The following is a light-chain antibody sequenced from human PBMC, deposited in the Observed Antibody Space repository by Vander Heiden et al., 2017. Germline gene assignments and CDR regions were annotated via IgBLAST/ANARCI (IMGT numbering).Light chain of an antibody. J-gene: IGLJ2*01. CDR3: LLSYSGARSYVV. V-gene: IGLV7-46*01. Sequence: QAVVTQEPSLTVSPGGTVTLPCASSTGPLTSGHYPYWFQQKPGQAPRTLIYDTSNKPSWTPARFSGSLLGGKAALTLSGAQPEDEAEYYCLLSYSGARSYVVFGGGTKLTVL. CDR1: TGPLTSGHY. CDR2: DTS.